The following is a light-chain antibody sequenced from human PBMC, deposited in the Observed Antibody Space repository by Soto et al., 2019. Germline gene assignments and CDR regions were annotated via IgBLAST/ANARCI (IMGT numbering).Light chain of an antibody. CDR3: CSYAGSRNV. J-gene: IGLJ1*01. V-gene: IGLV2-23*03. CDR2: EGS. CDR1: SSDVGSYNI. Sequence: QSLLTRPASVSGSPGQSITISCTGTSSDVGSYNIVSWYQQHPGKATKLMIYEGSKRPSGVSNRFSGSNSVNTASLTISGLQAEDEADYYCCSYAGSRNVFGTGTKVTVL.